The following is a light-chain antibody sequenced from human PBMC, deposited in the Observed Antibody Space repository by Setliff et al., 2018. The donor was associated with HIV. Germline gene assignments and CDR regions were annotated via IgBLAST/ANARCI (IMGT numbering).Light chain of an antibody. V-gene: IGLV2-14*01. Sequence: QSVLTQPASVSGSPGQSITISCTGTSSDVGGYSYVSWYQQHPGKAPKLIIYEVRNRPSGVSNRFSGSKSGNTASLTISGLQAEDEADYYCISYATTNTLPFGTGTKV. J-gene: IGLJ1*01. CDR3: ISYATTNTLP. CDR2: EVR. CDR1: SSDVGGYSY.